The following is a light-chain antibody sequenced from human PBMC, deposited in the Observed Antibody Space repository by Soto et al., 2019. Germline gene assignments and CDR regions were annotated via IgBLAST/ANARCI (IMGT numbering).Light chain of an antibody. V-gene: IGKV3-20*01. CDR1: QSVSSSY. CDR2: GAS. J-gene: IGKJ4*01. CDR3: LEYGISPLT. Sequence: EIVLTQSPGTLSLSPGERATLSCRASQSVSSSYLAWYQQKPGQAPRLLIYGASSRATGIPDRFSGSGSGTIFTLSISRLEPEDYAVYSGLEYGISPLTLGGGTKVEIK.